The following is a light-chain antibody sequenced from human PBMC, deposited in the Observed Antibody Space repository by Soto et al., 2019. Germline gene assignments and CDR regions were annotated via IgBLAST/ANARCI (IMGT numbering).Light chain of an antibody. V-gene: IGKV3-11*01. CDR2: DAS. J-gene: IGKJ5*01. CDR1: QSVSGD. Sequence: IVVTQSPATLSLSPGEGATLSCRASQSVSGDLAWYHHKPGQAPRLLIYDASNLQSGVPSRFGGTGSGTDFTLTISGLQSEDFATYYCQQASSFPFTFGQGTRLEI. CDR3: QQASSFPFT.